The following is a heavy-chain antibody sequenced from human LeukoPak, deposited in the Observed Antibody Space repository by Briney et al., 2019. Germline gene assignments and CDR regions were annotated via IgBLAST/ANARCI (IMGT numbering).Heavy chain of an antibody. CDR2: IRRRAYGGAA. J-gene: IGHJ4*02. V-gene: IGHV3-49*04. Sequence: GQSLRLSCTTSGFALDDFAMSWVRQPAGKGLEWVGFIRRRAYGGAAEYAASVKGRFIISRDDSKGIAYLQMNSLKTEDTAVYYCSRNGLVDFDYWGQGSRVIVPP. CDR1: GFALDDFA. CDR3: SRNGLVDFDY.